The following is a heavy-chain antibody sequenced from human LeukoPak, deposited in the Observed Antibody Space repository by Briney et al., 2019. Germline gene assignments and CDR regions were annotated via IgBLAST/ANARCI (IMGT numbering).Heavy chain of an antibody. D-gene: IGHD3-10*01. CDR3: ARGLWFGKYLDV. J-gene: IGHJ6*04. CDR1: GGTFSSYA. V-gene: IGHV1-69*13. CDR2: IIPIFGTA. Sequence: ASVKVSCKASGGTFSSYAISWVRQAPGQGLEWMGGIIPIFGTADYAQKFQGRVTITADESTSTAYMDLSSLRSEDTAVYYCARGLWFGKYLDVWGKGTTVTISS.